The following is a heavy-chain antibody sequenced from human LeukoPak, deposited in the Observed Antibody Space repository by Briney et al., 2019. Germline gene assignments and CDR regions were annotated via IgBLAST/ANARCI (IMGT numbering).Heavy chain of an antibody. J-gene: IGHJ4*02. CDR1: GFSFSSYA. Sequence: GRSLRLSCAASGFSFSSYAMSWVRQAPGKGLEWVSAISGGGGSTYYADSVKGRFTISRDNSKNTLYLQMNSLRAEDTAVYYCAKVLGVGDPPPFDYWGQGTLVTVSS. D-gene: IGHD4-17*01. V-gene: IGHV3-23*01. CDR3: AKVLGVGDPPPFDY. CDR2: ISGGGGST.